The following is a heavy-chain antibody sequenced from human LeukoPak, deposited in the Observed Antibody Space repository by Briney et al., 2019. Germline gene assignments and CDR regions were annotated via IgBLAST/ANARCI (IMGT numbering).Heavy chain of an antibody. CDR2: IYYSGST. V-gene: IGHV4-59*01. CDR3: AREFYDFWSGDWFDP. D-gene: IGHD3-3*01. Sequence: SETLSLTCTVSGASISTYYWSWIRQPPGKGLEWIGYIYYSGSTNYNPSLKSRVTISVDTSKNQFSLKLSSVTAADTAVYYCAREFYDFWSGDWFDPWGQGTLVTVSS. J-gene: IGHJ5*02. CDR1: GASISTYY.